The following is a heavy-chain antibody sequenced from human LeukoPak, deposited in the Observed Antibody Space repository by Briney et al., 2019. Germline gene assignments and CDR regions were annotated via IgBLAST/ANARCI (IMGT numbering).Heavy chain of an antibody. J-gene: IGHJ4*02. V-gene: IGHV4-39*01. D-gene: IGHD1-7*01. Sequence: SETLSLTCTVSGVSVNSGDYYWGWIRQPPGKSLEGIGNIYSSGTTYYNPSLKSRVIISVDTSRNQFSLNLSSVTAADTAVYFCTRQLGTATTSVVDYWGQGTLVTVPS. CDR1: GVSVNSGDYY. CDR3: TRQLGTATTSVVDY. CDR2: IYSSGTT.